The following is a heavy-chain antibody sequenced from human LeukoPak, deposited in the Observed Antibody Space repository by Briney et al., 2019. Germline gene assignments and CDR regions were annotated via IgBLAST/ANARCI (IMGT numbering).Heavy chain of an antibody. J-gene: IGHJ4*02. CDR2: IYYSGST. Sequence: PSETLSLTCTVSGGSISGSNYCWAWIRQSPGKGLEWIGSIYYSGSTYYNPSLKSRVTISVDTSKNQFFLKLSSVTAADTGVYYCARQGSGTYYPANYWGQGTLVTVSS. CDR1: GGSISGSNYC. D-gene: IGHD1-26*01. V-gene: IGHV4-39*01. CDR3: ARQGSGTYYPANY.